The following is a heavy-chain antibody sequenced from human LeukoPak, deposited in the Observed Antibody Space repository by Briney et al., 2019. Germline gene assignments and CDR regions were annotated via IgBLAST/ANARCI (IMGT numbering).Heavy chain of an antibody. Sequence: PSQTLSLTCTVSGGSISSGDYYWSWIRQPPGKGLEWIGYIYYSGSTNYNPSLKSRVTISVDTSKNQFSLKLSSVTAADTAVYYCARAHYDYVWGSYYDYWGQGTLVTVSS. D-gene: IGHD3-16*01. CDR3: ARAHYDYVWGSYYDY. V-gene: IGHV4-61*08. J-gene: IGHJ4*02. CDR2: IYYSGST. CDR1: GGSISSGDYY.